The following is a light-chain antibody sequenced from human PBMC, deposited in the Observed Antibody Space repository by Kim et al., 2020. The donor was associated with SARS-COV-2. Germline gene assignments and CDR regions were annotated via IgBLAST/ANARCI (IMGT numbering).Light chain of an antibody. Sequence: SPGESVTLSCRASQSVSSNVAWYQQKPGQTPRLLIYGASTRATGIPARFSGSGSGTEFTLTISSLQSGDFAVYYCQQYDDWPPVTFGQGTRLEIK. V-gene: IGKV3-15*01. CDR2: GAS. CDR3: QQYDDWPPVT. CDR1: QSVSSN. J-gene: IGKJ5*01.